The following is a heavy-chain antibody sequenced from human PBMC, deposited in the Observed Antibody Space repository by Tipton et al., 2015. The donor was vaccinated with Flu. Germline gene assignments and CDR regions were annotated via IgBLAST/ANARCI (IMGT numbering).Heavy chain of an antibody. CDR3: ARSGVRGVFNY. CDR1: GGSISSSIYY. Sequence: TLSPTCTVSGGSISSSIYYWGWIRQPPGKGLEWIGSIYYSGSTYYNPSLKSRLTISVDTSKDQFSLKLSSVTAADTAVYYCARSGVRGVFNYWGQGTLVTVSS. V-gene: IGHV4-39*07. CDR2: IYYSGST. J-gene: IGHJ4*02. D-gene: IGHD3-10*01.